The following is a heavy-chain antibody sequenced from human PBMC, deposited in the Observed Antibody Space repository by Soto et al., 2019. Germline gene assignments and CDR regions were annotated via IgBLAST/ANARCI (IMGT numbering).Heavy chain of an antibody. J-gene: IGHJ4*02. CDR2: IYHSGTT. D-gene: IGHD2-21*01. CDR1: GGSISNDNW. V-gene: IGHV4-4*02. CDR3: ASFNDQSEPASILY. Sequence: SETLSLTCAVSGGSISNDNWWSWVRQPPGKGLEWIGEIYHSGTTNSNPSLKSRLSISVDTSNNQFSLNLRSVTAADTAVYYCASFNDQSEPASILYWGQGTLVTVS.